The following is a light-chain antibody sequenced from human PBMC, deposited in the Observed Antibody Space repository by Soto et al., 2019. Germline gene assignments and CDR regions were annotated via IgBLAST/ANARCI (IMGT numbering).Light chain of an antibody. Sequence: QSVLTQPASVSGSPGQSITISCTGTSSDVGGYNYVSWHQQHPGKAPKVLIYEVSDRPSGVSDRFSGSKSGNTASLTISGLQAEDEADYYCSSYTSSSTLDYVFGTGTKGTVL. CDR1: SSDVGGYNY. V-gene: IGLV2-14*01. CDR2: EVS. J-gene: IGLJ1*01. CDR3: SSYTSSSTLDYV.